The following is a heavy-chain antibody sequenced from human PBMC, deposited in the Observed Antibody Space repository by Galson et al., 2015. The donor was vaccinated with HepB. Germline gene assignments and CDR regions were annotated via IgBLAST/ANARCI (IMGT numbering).Heavy chain of an antibody. J-gene: IGHJ4*02. CDR3: TTGYSSSWYDGYSFDY. CDR2: IKSKTDGGTT. D-gene: IGHD6-13*01. CDR1: GFTFSNAW. Sequence: SLRLSCAASGFTFSNAWMSWVRQAPGKGLEWVGRIKSKTDGGTTDYAAPVKGRFTISRDDSKNTLYLQMNSLKTEDTAVYYCTTGYSSSWYDGYSFDYWGQGTLVTVSS. V-gene: IGHV3-15*01.